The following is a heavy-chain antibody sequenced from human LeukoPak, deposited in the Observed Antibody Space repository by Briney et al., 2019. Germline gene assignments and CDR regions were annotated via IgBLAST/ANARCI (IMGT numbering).Heavy chain of an antibody. D-gene: IGHD3-9*01. CDR2: ISTYSGTT. CDR1: GYTFSNSG. V-gene: IGHV1-18*01. CDR3: ARGFDWLEYYFDY. Sequence: ASVKVSCKASGYTFSNSGISWVRQAPGQGLEWMGWISTYSGTTNYAHNLQGRLTMTTDTSTSTAYMELRNPKSDDTAVYHCARGFDWLEYYFDYWGQGTLVTVSS. J-gene: IGHJ4*02.